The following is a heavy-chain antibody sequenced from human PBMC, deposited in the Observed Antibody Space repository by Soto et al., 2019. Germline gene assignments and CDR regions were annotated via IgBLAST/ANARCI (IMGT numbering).Heavy chain of an antibody. V-gene: IGHV5-51*01. J-gene: IGHJ6*02. CDR2: IYPGDSDT. CDR1: GYSFTSYW. Sequence: GESLKISCKGSGYSFTSYWIGWVRQMPGKGLEWMGIIYPGDSDTRYSPSFQGQVTISADKSISTAYLQWSSLKASDTAMYYCASQAGSGYYYYYGMDVWGQGTTVTVSS. D-gene: IGHD6-13*01. CDR3: ASQAGSGYYYYYGMDV.